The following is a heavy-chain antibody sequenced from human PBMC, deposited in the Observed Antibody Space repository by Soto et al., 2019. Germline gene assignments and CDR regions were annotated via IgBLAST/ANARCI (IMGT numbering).Heavy chain of an antibody. CDR1: GFTFSSYG. CDR3: PRDRRVVAATRRYYYGMDV. CDR2: ISYDGSNK. Sequence: GGSLRLSCAASGFTFSSYGMHWVRQAPGKGLEWVAVISYDGSNKYYADSVKGRFTISRDNSKNTLYLQMNSLRAEDTAVYYCPRDRRVVAATRRYYYGMDVWGQGTMVTVSS. V-gene: IGHV3-30*03. J-gene: IGHJ6*02. D-gene: IGHD2-15*01.